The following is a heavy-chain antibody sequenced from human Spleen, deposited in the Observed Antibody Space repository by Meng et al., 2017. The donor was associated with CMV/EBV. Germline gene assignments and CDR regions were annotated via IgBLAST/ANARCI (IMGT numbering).Heavy chain of an antibody. J-gene: IGHJ4*02. V-gene: IGHV4-34*01. CDR1: GGSFSGFY. D-gene: IGHD6-13*01. CDR2: INHSGST. CDR3: ARAEQQLVQGY. Sequence: LTCAVYGGSFSGFYWSWIRQPPGKGLEWIGEINHSGSTNYNPSLKSRVTISVDTSKNQFSLKLSSVTAADTAVYYCARAEQQLVQGYWGQGTLVTVSS.